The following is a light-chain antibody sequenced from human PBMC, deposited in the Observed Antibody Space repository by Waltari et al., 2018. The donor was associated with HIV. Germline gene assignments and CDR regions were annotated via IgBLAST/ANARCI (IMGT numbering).Light chain of an antibody. CDR3: QQSYRTPLT. CDR2: AAS. V-gene: IGKV3-11*01. CDR1: QSVSSY. J-gene: IGKJ3*01. Sequence: EIVLTQSPATLSLSPGERATLSCRASQSVSSYLAWYQQKPGQAPRLLIYAASNRASGIPARFSGSGSGTDFTLTISSLQPDDFASYFCQQSYRTPLTFGPGTKVDIK.